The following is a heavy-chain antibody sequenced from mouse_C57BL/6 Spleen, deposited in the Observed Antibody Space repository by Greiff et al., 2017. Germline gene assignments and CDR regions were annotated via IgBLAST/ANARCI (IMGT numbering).Heavy chain of an antibody. CDR1: GYTFTDYY. J-gene: IGHJ3*01. CDR2: INPNNGGT. D-gene: IGHD4-1*01. Sequence: EVQLQQSGPELVKPGASVKISCKASGYTFTDYYMNWVKQSHGKSLEWIGDINPNNGGTSYNQKFKGKATLTVDKSSSTAYMELRSLTSEDSAVYYCARFTGVFAYWGQGTLVTVSA. CDR3: ARFTGVFAY. V-gene: IGHV1-26*01.